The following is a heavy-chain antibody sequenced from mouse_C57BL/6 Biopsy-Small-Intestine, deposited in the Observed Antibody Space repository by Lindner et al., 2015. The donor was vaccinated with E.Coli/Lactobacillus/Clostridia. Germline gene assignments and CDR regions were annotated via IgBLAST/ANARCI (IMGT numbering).Heavy chain of an antibody. J-gene: IGHJ2*01. CDR1: GYTFTNYV. V-gene: IGHV1-84*02. Sequence: SVKVSCKASGYTFTNYVMHWVRQAPGQRLEWMGWINVGNGNTKYSQKFQGRVTITWDTSASTAYMELSSLRSEDTAVYYCARDQGPYGSGTYYRMVGGYFDYWGQGTLVTVSS. D-gene: IGHD2-10*02. CDR3: ARDQGPYGSGTYYRMVGGYFDY. CDR2: INVGNGNT.